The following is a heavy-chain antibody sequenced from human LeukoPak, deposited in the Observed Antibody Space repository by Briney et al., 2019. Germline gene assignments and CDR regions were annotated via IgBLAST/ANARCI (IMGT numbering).Heavy chain of an antibody. CDR2: IHYRLPT. CDR3: ARHEEEDGYNAKTPDY. D-gene: IGHD5-24*01. V-gene: IGHV4-39*01. Sequence: SETLSPTCDVSGVSISGTNYYWGWIRQPPGMGLEWIGSIHYRLPTFYNPLLKSRVTISVDTSKNQISLRLRSVTAADTAVYYCARHEEEDGYNAKTPDYWGQGTLVTVSS. J-gene: IGHJ4*02. CDR1: GVSISGTNYY.